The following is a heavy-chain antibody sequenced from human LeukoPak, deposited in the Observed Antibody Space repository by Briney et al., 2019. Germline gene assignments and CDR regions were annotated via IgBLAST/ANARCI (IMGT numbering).Heavy chain of an antibody. CDR2: IWYDGSNE. J-gene: IGHJ4*02. CDR3: ARCMSSCYYEQ. Sequence: GGSLRLSCAVSGLTFRNAGMNWVRQAPGKGLEWVAIIWYDGSNEYYGDSVKGRFIISRDNANSLLYLQMNKLTDEDTAVYYCARCMSSCYYEQWGQGTLVTVSS. CDR1: GLTFRNAG. D-gene: IGHD3-22*01. V-gene: IGHV3-33*01.